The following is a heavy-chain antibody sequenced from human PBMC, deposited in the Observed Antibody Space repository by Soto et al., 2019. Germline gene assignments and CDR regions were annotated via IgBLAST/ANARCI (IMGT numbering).Heavy chain of an antibody. CDR3: ARAYSSSWYEGGGWFDP. J-gene: IGHJ5*02. D-gene: IGHD6-13*01. CDR1: GGSISSGGYS. CDR2: IYHSGST. Sequence: PSETLSLTCAVSGGSISSGGYSWSWIRQPPGKGLEWIGYIYHSGSTYYNPSLKSRVTISVDRSKNQFSLKLSSVTAADTAVYYCARAYSSSWYEGGGWFDPWGQGTLVTVS. V-gene: IGHV4-30-2*01.